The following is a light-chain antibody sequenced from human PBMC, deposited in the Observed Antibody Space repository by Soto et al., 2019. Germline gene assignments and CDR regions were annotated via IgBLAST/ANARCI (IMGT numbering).Light chain of an antibody. J-gene: IGKJ1*01. CDR1: QSVSSN. CDR2: GAS. V-gene: IGKV3-15*01. CDR3: QQYNNWPQT. Sequence: EIVMTQSPATLSVSLGERATLSCRASQSVSSNLAWYQQKPGQAPRLLIYGASTRATGIPARFSGSGSGTEFTLTISSLQSEDFAVYYCQQYNNWPQTIGQGTKVDIK.